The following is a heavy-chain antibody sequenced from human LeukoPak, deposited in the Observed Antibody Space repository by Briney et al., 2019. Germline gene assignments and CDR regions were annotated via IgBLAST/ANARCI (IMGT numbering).Heavy chain of an antibody. V-gene: IGHV4-34*01. CDR1: GGSFSGSY. Sequence: SETLSLTCAVYGGSFSGSYWSWIRQPPGKGLEWIGEINHSGSTNYNPPLKSRVTISVDTSKNQFSLKLSPVTAADTAVYYCARGRGYYYDSSGYYTFDYWGQGTLVTVSS. CDR3: ARGRGYYYDSSGYYTFDY. J-gene: IGHJ4*02. D-gene: IGHD3-22*01. CDR2: INHSGST.